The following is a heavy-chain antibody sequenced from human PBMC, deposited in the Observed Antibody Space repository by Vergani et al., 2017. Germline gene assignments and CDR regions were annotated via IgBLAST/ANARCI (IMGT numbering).Heavy chain of an antibody. J-gene: IGHJ4*02. D-gene: IGHD3-10*01. CDR3: ARTPLLWFGEPSNLIDY. CDR2: INTNTGNP. Sequence: QVQLVQSGSELKKPGASVKVSCKASGYTFTGYAMNWVRQAPGQGLEWMGWINTNTGNPTYAQGFTGRFVFSLDTSVSTAYLQICSLKAEDTAVYYCARTPLLWFGEPSNLIDYWGQGTLVTVSS. V-gene: IGHV7-4-1*01. CDR1: GYTFTGYA.